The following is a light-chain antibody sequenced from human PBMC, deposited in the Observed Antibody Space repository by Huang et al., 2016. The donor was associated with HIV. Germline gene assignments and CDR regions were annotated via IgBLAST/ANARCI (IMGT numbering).Light chain of an antibody. CDR3: HQYNHWPRT. Sequence: EIVMTQSPASLPVSPGERATLSCRARQNVKSDLAWYQKKPGQPPRLLMYGASTRATGVPPRFSGSGSGTNFTLTISSLQSEDFALYYCHQYNHWPRTFGQGTKVEVK. CDR2: GAS. CDR1: QNVKSD. V-gene: IGKV3-15*01. J-gene: IGKJ1*01.